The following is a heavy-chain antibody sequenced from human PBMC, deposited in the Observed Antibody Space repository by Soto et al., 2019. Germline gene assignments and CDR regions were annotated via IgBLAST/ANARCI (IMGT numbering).Heavy chain of an antibody. Sequence: GGSLRLSCAASGFTFSSYAMSWVRLAPGKGLEWVSAISGSGGSTYYADSVKGRFTISRDNSKNTLYLQMNSLRAEDTAAYYCAKTYSSSWYYFDYWGQGTLVTVSS. V-gene: IGHV3-23*01. CDR1: GFTFSSYA. J-gene: IGHJ4*02. CDR3: AKTYSSSWYYFDY. CDR2: ISGSGGST. D-gene: IGHD6-13*01.